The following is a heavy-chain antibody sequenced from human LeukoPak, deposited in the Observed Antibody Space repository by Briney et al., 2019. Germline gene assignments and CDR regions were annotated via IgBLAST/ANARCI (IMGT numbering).Heavy chain of an antibody. CDR3: ARDCYDSSGPNYYYYYMDV. J-gene: IGHJ6*03. V-gene: IGHV3-11*04. D-gene: IGHD3-22*01. Sequence: GGSLRLSCAASGFTFSDYYMSWIRQAPGKGLEWVSYISSSGSTIYYADSVKGRFTISRDNAKNSLYLQMNSLRAEDTAVYYCARDCYDSSGPNYYYYYMDVWGKGTTVTVSS. CDR1: GFTFSDYY. CDR2: ISSSGSTI.